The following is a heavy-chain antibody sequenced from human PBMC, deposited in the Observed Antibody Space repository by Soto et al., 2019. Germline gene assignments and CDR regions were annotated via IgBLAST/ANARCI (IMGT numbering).Heavy chain of an antibody. CDR2: SSHDGRET. CDR1: EFDFSSYG. D-gene: IGHD3-10*01. J-gene: IGHJ4*02. CDR3: ARDSGWPILNFDN. V-gene: IGHV3-30*03. Sequence: PGGSLRLSCAASEFDFSSYGIHWVRQAPGKGLEWVAASSHDGRETFYADSAKGRFTVSKEMSKNTAFLQMNALRHEDTAVYFCARDSGWPILNFDNWGQGTPVTVSS.